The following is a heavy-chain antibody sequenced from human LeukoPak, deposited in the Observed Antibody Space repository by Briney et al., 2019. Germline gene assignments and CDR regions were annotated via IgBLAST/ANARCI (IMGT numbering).Heavy chain of an antibody. Sequence: GGSLRLSCAASGFTFSSYEMNWVRQAPGKGLEWVSYISSSGSTIYYADSVKGRFTISRDNAKNSLYLQMNSLRAEDTAVYYCARDHAMVRGGFDYWGQGTLVTVSS. D-gene: IGHD3-10*01. CDR1: GFTFSSYE. J-gene: IGHJ4*02. CDR2: ISSSGSTI. V-gene: IGHV3-48*03. CDR3: ARDHAMVRGGFDY.